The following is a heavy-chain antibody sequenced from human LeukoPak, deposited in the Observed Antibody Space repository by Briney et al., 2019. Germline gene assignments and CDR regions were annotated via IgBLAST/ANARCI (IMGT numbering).Heavy chain of an antibody. V-gene: IGHV1-69*05. CDR3: AREIPGYSSQGYYYFDS. J-gene: IGHJ4*02. CDR2: FIPILGTA. D-gene: IGHD6-19*01. CDR1: GGTFNNYG. Sequence: KPGSSVKVSCKASGGTFNNYGISWVRQAPGQGLEWMGGFIPILGTATYAQKFQGRVTITTDESTSTAYMELNSLRSDNTAVYYCAREIPGYSSQGYYYFDSWGQGTLVTVSS.